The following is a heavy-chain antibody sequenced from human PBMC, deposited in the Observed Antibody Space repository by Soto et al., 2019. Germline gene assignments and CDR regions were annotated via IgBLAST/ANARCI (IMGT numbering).Heavy chain of an antibody. V-gene: IGHV4-59*01. D-gene: IGHD3-22*01. CDR2: IYFRGTT. CDR1: GGSISSYY. CDR3: ARMNYYDTSGYPFDY. J-gene: IGHJ4*02. Sequence: SETLSLTCTVSGGSISSYYWSWIRQPPGRGLEWIGYIYFRGTTNYNPSLKSRVTMSADTSKNQFSLKLNSVTAADTAVYYCARMNYYDTSGYPFDYWGQGMMVTVS.